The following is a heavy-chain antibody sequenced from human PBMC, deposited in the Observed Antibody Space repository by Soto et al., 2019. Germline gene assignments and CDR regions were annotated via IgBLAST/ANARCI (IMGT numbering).Heavy chain of an antibody. CDR2: TYHSGGT. Sequence: QLQLQESGSGLVKPSQTPSLTCVVSGDSISSGGYSWNWIRQPPGKGLEWIGHTYHSGGTLYNPSLDSRVTISVDKSKNQFSLRLTSVTAADTAVYYCARDSLSGYYFDYWGQGTLVTVSS. J-gene: IGHJ4*02. D-gene: IGHD3-22*01. V-gene: IGHV4-30-2*01. CDR1: GDSISSGGYS. CDR3: ARDSLSGYYFDY.